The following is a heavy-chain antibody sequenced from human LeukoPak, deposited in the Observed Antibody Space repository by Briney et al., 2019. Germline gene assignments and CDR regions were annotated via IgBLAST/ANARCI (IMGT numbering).Heavy chain of an antibody. CDR3: ARDRKPQLY. Sequence: GGSLRLSCAASGFTFDDYGMNWVRQGPGKGLEWVSYISSSGSTIYYADSVKGRFTISRDNAKNSLYLQMNSLRAEDTAVYYCARDRKPQLYWGQGTLVTVSS. V-gene: IGHV3-48*04. J-gene: IGHJ4*02. CDR2: ISSSGSTI. D-gene: IGHD5-18*01. CDR1: GFTFDDYG.